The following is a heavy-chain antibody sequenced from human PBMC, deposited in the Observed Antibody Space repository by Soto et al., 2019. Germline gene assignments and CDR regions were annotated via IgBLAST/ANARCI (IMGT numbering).Heavy chain of an antibody. D-gene: IGHD2-2*01. CDR2: IYHSGST. V-gene: IGHV4-4*02. J-gene: IGHJ4*02. CDR3: AREGAGYCISTSCYVGFDY. CDR1: GGSISSSNW. Sequence: PSETLSLTCAVSGGSISSSNWWSWVRQPPGKGLEWIGEIYHSGSTNYNPSLKSRVTISVDKSKNQFSLKLSSVTAADTAVYYCAREGAGYCISTSCYVGFDYWGQGTLVTVSS.